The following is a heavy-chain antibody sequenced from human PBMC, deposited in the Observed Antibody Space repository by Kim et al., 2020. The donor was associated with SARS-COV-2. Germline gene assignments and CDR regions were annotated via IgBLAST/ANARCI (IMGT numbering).Heavy chain of an antibody. V-gene: IGHV4-39*07. CDR3: ARDSPRTGGDYFSGNY. J-gene: IGHJ4*02. Sequence: SLKSRVTISVDTSKTQFSLKLSSVTAADTAVYYCARDSPRTGGDYFSGNYWGQGTLVTVSS. D-gene: IGHD4-17*01.